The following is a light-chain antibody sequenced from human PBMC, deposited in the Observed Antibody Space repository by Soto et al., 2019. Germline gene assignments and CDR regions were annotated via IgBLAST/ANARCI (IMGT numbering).Light chain of an antibody. CDR2: GVS. V-gene: IGLV2-14*01. Sequence: ALTQPASVSGSPGQSITISCTGTISDFVVYNYVSWYQQHPGKAPKLMIYGVSNRPSGVSNRFSGSKSGNTASLTISGLQADGEADYYCSSHTISSALQVFGTGTKVTVL. CDR1: ISDFVVYNY. CDR3: SSHTISSALQV. J-gene: IGLJ1*01.